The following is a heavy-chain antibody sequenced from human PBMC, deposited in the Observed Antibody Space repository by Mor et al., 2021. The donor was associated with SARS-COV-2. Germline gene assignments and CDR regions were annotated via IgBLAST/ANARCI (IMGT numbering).Heavy chain of an antibody. Sequence: SRVTISLDTSNNQFSLKLSSVTAADTAVYYCARAYGSGSYLWDYWGQGTLVTVSS. J-gene: IGHJ4*02. CDR3: ARAYGSGSYLWDY. V-gene: IGHV4-34*01. D-gene: IGHD3-10*01.